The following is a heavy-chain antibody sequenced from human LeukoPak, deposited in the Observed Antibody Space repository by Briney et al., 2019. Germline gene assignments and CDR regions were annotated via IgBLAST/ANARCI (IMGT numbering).Heavy chain of an antibody. V-gene: IGHV4-39*01. D-gene: IGHD6-13*01. Sequence: PSQTLSLTCTVSGGSISSGSYYWGWIRQPPGKGLEWLGSFDYSGSTYYKPSLKSRVTISVDTSKNQFSLKLSSVTAADTAVYYCARLVVSTWYHEVLLGRDYWGQGTLVTVSS. CDR2: FDYSGST. CDR1: GGSISSGSYY. J-gene: IGHJ4*02. CDR3: ARLVVSTWYHEVLLGRDY.